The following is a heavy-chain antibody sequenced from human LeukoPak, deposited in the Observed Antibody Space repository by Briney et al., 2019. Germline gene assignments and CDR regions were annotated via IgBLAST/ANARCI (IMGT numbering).Heavy chain of an antibody. CDR1: GYTFTGYY. J-gene: IGHJ6*03. Sequence: ASVKVSCKASGYTFTGYYMHWVRQAPGQGLEWMGIINPSGGSTSYAQKFQGRVTMTRDMSTSTVYMELSSLRSEDTAVYYCARVPGRAFGEVYYYYMDVWGKGTTVTVSS. V-gene: IGHV1-46*01. CDR3: ARVPGRAFGEVYYYYMDV. CDR2: INPSGGST. D-gene: IGHD3-10*01.